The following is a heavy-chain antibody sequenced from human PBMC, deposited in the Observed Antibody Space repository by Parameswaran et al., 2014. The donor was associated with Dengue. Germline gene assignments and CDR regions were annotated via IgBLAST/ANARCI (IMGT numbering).Heavy chain of an antibody. CDR2: IYSSGGA. D-gene: IGHD6-19*01. J-gene: IGHJ4*02. V-gene: IGHV4-39*01. Sequence: VRQMPGKGPEWIGGIYSSGGASYNPSLESRLTLSVDTSKNQLSLRLRFVTAADTAVYYCARPSYRSGWYFEYWGQGTLVTVSS. CDR3: ARPSYRSGWYFEY.